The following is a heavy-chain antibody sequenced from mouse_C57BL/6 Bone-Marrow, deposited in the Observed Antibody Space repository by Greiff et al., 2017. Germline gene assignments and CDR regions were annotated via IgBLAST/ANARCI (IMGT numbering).Heavy chain of an antibody. CDR2: IDPSDSYT. D-gene: IGHD1-1*01. Sequence: QVQLQQSGAELVMPGASVKLSCKASGYTFTSYWMHWVKQRPGQGLEWIGEIDPSDSYTNYNQKFKGKSTLTVDKSSSTAYMQLSSRTSEDSAVYYCAREERAHYYGSSYGFAYWGQGTLVTVSA. V-gene: IGHV1-69*01. CDR3: AREERAHYYGSSYGFAY. J-gene: IGHJ3*01. CDR1: GYTFTSYW.